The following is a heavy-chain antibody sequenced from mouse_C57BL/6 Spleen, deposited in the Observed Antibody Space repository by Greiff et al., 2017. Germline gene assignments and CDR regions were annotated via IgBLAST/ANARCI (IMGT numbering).Heavy chain of an antibody. J-gene: IGHJ4*01. V-gene: IGHV1-61*01. CDR3: ARRGTHYYAMDY. CDR1: GYTFTSYW. Sequence: QVQLQQPGAELVRPGSSVKLSCKASGYTFTSYWMDWVKQRPGQGLEWIGNIYPSDSETHYNQKFKDKATLTVDKSSSTAYMQLSSLTSEDSAVYYCARRGTHYYAMDYWGQGTSGTVSS. CDR2: IYPSDSET.